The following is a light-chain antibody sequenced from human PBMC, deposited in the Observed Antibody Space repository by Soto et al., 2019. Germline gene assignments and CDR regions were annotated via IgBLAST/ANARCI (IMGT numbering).Light chain of an antibody. CDR1: QAIINF. J-gene: IGKJ5*01. V-gene: IGKV1-27*01. CDR2: AAS. CDR3: QKYSSVIT. Sequence: DIQMTQSPSSLSASVGDRVTIACRASQAIINFLAWYQQKPGKVPKLLISAASTLQSGVPSRFSGSGSGTDFTLTITSLQPEDVATYYCQKYSSVITFGQGTRLEIK.